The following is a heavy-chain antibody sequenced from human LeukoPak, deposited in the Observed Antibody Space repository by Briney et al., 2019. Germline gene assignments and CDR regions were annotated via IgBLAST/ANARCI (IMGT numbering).Heavy chain of an antibody. Sequence: GGSLRLSCAASGFTFSTYAITWVRQAPGKGLEWVSAISGSGGSTYYADSVKGRFTISRDNSKNSLYLQMNSLRAEDTAVYYCARDSGSYVDYWGQGTLVTVSS. CDR3: ARDSGSYVDY. CDR1: GFTFSTYA. CDR2: ISGSGGST. V-gene: IGHV3-23*01. J-gene: IGHJ4*02. D-gene: IGHD1-26*01.